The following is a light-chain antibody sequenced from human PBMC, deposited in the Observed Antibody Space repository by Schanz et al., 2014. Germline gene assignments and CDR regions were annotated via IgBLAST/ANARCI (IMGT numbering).Light chain of an antibody. J-gene: IGKJ5*01. V-gene: IGKV1-12*01. CDR2: DAS. Sequence: DIQMTQSPSSLSASVGDRVTITCRASQSISYWLAWYQQKPGKAPKLLIYDASSLESGVPSRFSGSGSGTDFNLTITSLQPEDFATYFCQQANSFPPTFGQGTRLEIK. CDR3: QQANSFPPT. CDR1: QSISYW.